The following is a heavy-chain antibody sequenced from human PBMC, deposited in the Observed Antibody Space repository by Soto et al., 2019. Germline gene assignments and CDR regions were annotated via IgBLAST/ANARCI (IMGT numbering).Heavy chain of an antibody. CDR2: IKTKAQGETT. Sequence: EVQLVESGGGLVKPGGSLRLPFEASGFSIGGAWMNWVRQAPGKGLEWVGRIKTKAQGETTDYAAPVKGRFTISRDDSENTLSLQMSSLKIEDTAVYFCTSGSVEGYWGQGTLVTVSS. CDR3: TSGSVEGY. J-gene: IGHJ4*02. D-gene: IGHD1-26*01. V-gene: IGHV3-15*07. CDR1: GFSIGGAW.